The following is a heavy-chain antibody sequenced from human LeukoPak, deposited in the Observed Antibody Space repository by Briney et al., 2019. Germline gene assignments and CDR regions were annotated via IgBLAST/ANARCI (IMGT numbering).Heavy chain of an antibody. V-gene: IGHV1-18*01. CDR2: ISCYNGDT. CDR1: GYPFSSHG. Sequence: ASVKVSCKASGYPFSSHGITWVRQAPGQGLEWMGWISCYNGDTHYAQNFQGRVTMTTDKFTSTAYMELKSLRSDDTAIYYCARRRPVVPAAIRDNWFDPWGQGTLVTVSS. D-gene: IGHD2-2*02. CDR3: ARRRPVVPAAIRDNWFDP. J-gene: IGHJ5*02.